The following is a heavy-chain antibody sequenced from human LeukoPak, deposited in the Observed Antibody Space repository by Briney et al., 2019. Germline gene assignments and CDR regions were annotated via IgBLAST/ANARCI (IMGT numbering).Heavy chain of an antibody. CDR3: AKGYWSGYSFDNWFDP. CDR1: GFTFSSYG. Sequence: GGSLSLSCAASGFTFSSYGMHWVRQGPGKGLEWVAFIRYDGSNKYYADSVKGRFTISRDNSKNTLYLQMNSLRTEDTAVYYCAKGYWSGYSFDNWFDPWGQGTLVTVSS. CDR2: IRYDGSNK. J-gene: IGHJ5*02. V-gene: IGHV3-30*02. D-gene: IGHD3-3*01.